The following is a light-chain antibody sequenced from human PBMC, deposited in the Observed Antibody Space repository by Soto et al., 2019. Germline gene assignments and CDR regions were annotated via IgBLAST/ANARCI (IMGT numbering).Light chain of an antibody. V-gene: IGLV2-8*01. J-gene: IGLJ2*01. CDR2: EVS. CDR1: SSDVGGYNY. Sequence: QSALTQPPSASGSPGQSVTISCTGTSSDVGGYNYVSWYQQHPGKAPNLMIYEVSKRPSGVPDRFSGSKSGNTASLTVSGLQAEDESDYSCSSYAGSNNLVFGGGTKVTVL. CDR3: SSYAGSNNLV.